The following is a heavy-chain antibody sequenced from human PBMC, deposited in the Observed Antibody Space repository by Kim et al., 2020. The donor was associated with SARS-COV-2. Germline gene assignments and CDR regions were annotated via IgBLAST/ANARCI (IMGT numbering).Heavy chain of an antibody. Sequence: GGSLRLSCAASGFTFSAYLMSWVRQAPGKGLEWVPNINQDGSEKKLVDSVKGRFTISRDNAKNPLFLQMNSLRAEDTAVYFCARDYKESYIWGSYRYFDYWGQGTLVTVSS. D-gene: IGHD3-16*02. CDR3: ARDYKESYIWGSYRYFDY. CDR2: INQDGSEK. V-gene: IGHV3-7*01. CDR1: GFTFSAYL. J-gene: IGHJ4*02.